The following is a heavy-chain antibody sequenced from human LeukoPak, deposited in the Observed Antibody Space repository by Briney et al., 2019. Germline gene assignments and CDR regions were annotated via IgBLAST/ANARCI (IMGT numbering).Heavy chain of an antibody. CDR3: AREVYDYVWGSYRYPDY. J-gene: IGHJ4*02. CDR1: GNSFGDYY. Sequence: PSETLSLTCTVSGNSFGDYYWSWIRQPAGKGLEWIGRIYTSGSTTYNPSLKSRVTMSVDTSKSQFSLNLMSVTAADTAVYYCAREVYDYVWGSYRYPDYWGQGTLVTVSS. V-gene: IGHV4-4*07. CDR2: IYTSGST. D-gene: IGHD3-16*02.